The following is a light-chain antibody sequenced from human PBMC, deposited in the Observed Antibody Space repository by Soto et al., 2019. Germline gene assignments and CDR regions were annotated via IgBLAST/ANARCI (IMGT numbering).Light chain of an antibody. Sequence: IQVTQSPSSLSASVGDRGTITCRASQGINSHLAWYQQKPGKAPKVLIHSASTLESGVPSRFSGSGSGTDFTLTISSLQPEDFATYYCQQFKSLPITFGGGTRVEIK. CDR3: QQFKSLPIT. J-gene: IGKJ4*01. CDR1: QGINSH. CDR2: SAS. V-gene: IGKV1-9*01.